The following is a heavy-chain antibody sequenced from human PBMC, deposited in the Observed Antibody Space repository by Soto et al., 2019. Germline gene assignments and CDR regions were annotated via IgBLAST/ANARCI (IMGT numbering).Heavy chain of an antibody. V-gene: IGHV3-23*01. CDR1: GFTFNNYA. CDR3: AKDCLGGNFDY. CDR2: ISGTGGST. Sequence: EVQLLESGGGLVQPGGSLRLSCAASGFTFNNYAMNWVRQAPGKGLEWVATISGTGGSTYYADSVKGRFTISRDNSKNTHYLQMNSLRVKDAGVYYCAKDCLGGNFDYWGQGTQVTVSS. J-gene: IGHJ4*02.